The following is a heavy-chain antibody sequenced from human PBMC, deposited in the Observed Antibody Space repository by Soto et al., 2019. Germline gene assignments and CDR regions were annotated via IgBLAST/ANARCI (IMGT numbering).Heavy chain of an antibody. CDR3: ARGRYSSSSAGVMDV. D-gene: IGHD6-13*01. V-gene: IGHV4-34*01. CDR2: INHSGST. J-gene: IGHJ6*02. CDR1: GGSFSGYY. Sequence: SETLSLTCAVYGGSFSGYYWSWIRQPPGKGLEWIGEINHSGSTNYNPSLKSRVTISVDTSKNQFSLKLSSVTAADTAVYYCARGRYSSSSAGVMDVWGQGTTVTVSS.